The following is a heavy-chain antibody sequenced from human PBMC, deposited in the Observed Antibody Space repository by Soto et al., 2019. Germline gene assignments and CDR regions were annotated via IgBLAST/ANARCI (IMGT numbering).Heavy chain of an antibody. CDR3: ARDVSGGSDF. J-gene: IGHJ4*02. D-gene: IGHD6-19*01. Sequence: EAQLVESGGDLVQPGGSLRLSCAASGYTFSSYWMHWVRQDPERGLVWVSRINIDGSRITYADSVKGRFTISRDNAKNTLYLQMNSLRAEDTAVYYCARDVSGGSDFWGQGTLVTVSS. CDR2: INIDGSRI. CDR1: GYTFSSYW. V-gene: IGHV3-74*01.